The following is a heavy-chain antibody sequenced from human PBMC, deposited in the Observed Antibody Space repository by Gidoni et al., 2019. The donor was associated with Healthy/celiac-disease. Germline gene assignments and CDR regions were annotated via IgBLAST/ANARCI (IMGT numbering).Heavy chain of an antibody. J-gene: IGHJ4*02. Sequence: EVQLLESGGGLVQPGGSLRLSCAASGFPFSSYAMSWVRQAPGKGLEWVSAISGSGGSTYYADSVKGRFTISRDNSKNTLYLQMNSLRAEDTAVYYCAKDFYYYDSSGYYCWGQGTLVTVSS. CDR3: AKDFYYYDSSGYYC. CDR2: ISGSGGST. D-gene: IGHD3-22*01. V-gene: IGHV3-23*01. CDR1: GFPFSSYA.